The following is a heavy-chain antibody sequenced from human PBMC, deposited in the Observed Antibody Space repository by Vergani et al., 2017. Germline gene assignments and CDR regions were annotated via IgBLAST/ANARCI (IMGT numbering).Heavy chain of an antibody. CDR1: GFTFSSYG. J-gene: IGHJ6*02. V-gene: IGHV3-33*01. Sequence: QVQLVESGGGVVQPGRSLRLSCAASGFTFSSYGMHWVRQAPGKGLEWVAVIWYDGSNKYYADSVKGRFTISRDNSKNTLYLQMNSLGAEDTAVYYCARGRYSYGNGDYGMDVGGQGTMVTGSS. CDR3: ARGRYSYGNGDYGMDV. CDR2: IWYDGSNK. D-gene: IGHD5-18*01.